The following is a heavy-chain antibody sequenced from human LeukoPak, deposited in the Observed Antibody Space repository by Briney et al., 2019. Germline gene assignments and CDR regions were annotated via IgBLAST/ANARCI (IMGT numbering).Heavy chain of an antibody. Sequence: QPGRSLRPSCSAAGFTFSSYAMDWVRQDPGKGLECVSAISSNGGSTYYADSVKGRFTISRNNSKNTLYLQMSSLRAEDTAVYYCVKTSEGNWNDPDYYYYYGMDVWAKGTTVTVSS. CDR2: ISSNGGST. CDR3: VKTSEGNWNDPDYYYYYGMDV. D-gene: IGHD1-1*01. CDR1: GFTFSSYA. J-gene: IGHJ6*04. V-gene: IGHV3-64D*06.